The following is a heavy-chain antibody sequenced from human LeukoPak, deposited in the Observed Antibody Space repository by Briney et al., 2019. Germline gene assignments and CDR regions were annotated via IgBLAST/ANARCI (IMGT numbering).Heavy chain of an antibody. V-gene: IGHV3-30*18. CDR1: LTFSGRG. CDR2: VAADGGAK. J-gene: IGHJ4*02. D-gene: IGHD3-16*01. CDR3: AKEGRWGSWYFDY. Sequence: GGSLRLSCDLTFSGRGMHWVRQAPGKGLEWLAVVAADGGAKFYADSVRGRFTVFRDTSRNTVFLQLGGLKTDDTAVYYCAKEGRWGSWYFDYWGQGALVTVSS.